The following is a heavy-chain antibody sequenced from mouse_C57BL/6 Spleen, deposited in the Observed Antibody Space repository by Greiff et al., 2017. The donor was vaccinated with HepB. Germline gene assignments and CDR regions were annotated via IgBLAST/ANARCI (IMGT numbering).Heavy chain of an antibody. CDR1: GYTFTDYN. CDR2: INPNNGGT. D-gene: IGHD2-1*01. V-gene: IGHV1-22*01. Sequence: EVQLQQSGPELVKPGASVKMSCKASGYTFTDYNMHWVKQSHGKSLEWIGYINPNNGGTSYNQKFKGKATLTVNKSSSTAYMELRSLTSEDSSVYYGERDYYGNSYYYAMDYWGQGTSVTVSS. J-gene: IGHJ4*01. CDR3: ERDYYGNSYYYAMDY.